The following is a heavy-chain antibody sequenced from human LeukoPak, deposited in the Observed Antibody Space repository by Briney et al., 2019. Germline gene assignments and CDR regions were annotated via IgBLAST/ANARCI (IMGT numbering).Heavy chain of an antibody. CDR2: ISGSGGST. V-gene: IGHV3-23*01. D-gene: IGHD6-19*01. CDR3: ARGDSSGWSPPLDY. CDR1: GFRFTNYW. J-gene: IGHJ4*02. Sequence: VGSLRLSCAASGFRFTNYWMSWVRQAPGKGLEWVSAISGSGGSTYYADSVKGRFTISTDNSKNTLYLQMNSLRAEDTAVYYCARGDSSGWSPPLDYWGQGTLVTVSS.